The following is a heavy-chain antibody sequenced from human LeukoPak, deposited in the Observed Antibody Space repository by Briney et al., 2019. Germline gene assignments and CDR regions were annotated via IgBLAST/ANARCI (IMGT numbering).Heavy chain of an antibody. V-gene: IGHV1-69*05. CDR1: GGTFSNYA. CDR3: ASQLFHLDSSGYSLDALDI. Sequence: ASVKVSCKTSGGTFSNYAISWVRQAPGQGLEWMGVIIPIFDTLNYAQKWQGRVTITTDESTSTAYMELRSLRSEDTAVYYCASQLFHLDSSGYSLDALDIWGQGTMVTVSS. CDR2: IIPIFDTL. J-gene: IGHJ3*02. D-gene: IGHD3-22*01.